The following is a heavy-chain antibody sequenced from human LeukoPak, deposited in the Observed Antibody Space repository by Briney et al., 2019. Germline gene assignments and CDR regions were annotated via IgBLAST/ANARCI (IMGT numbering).Heavy chain of an antibody. CDR1: GGSFSGYY. V-gene: IGHV4-34*01. CDR2: INHSGST. J-gene: IGHJ4*02. CDR3: ARDLYSSGWLFDY. D-gene: IGHD6-19*01. Sequence: KPSETLSLTCAVYGGSFSGYYWSWIRQPPGKGLEWIGEINHSGSTNYNPPLKSRVTISVDTSKNQFSLKLSSVTAADTAVYYCARDLYSSGWLFDYWGQGTLVTVSS.